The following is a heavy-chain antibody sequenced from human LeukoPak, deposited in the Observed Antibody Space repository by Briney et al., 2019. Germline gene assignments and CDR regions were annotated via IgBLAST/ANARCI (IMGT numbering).Heavy chain of an antibody. V-gene: IGHV1-18*01. CDR2: ISAYNGNT. D-gene: IGHD3-22*01. CDR1: GYTFTSYG. Sequence: ASVKVSCKASGYTFTSYGISWVRQAPGQGLESMGWISAYNGNTNYAQKLQGRVTMTTDTSTSTAYMELRSLRSDDTAVYYCARDNPYYDSSGYYFFDYWGQGTLVTVSS. CDR3: ARDNPYYDSSGYYFFDY. J-gene: IGHJ4*02.